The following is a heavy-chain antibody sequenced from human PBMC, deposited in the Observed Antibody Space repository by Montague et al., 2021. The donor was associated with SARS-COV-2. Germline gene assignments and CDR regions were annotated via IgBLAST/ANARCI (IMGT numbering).Heavy chain of an antibody. CDR3: ARTTAPAASADGLDV. D-gene: IGHD1-1*01. CDR2: TYYRSRWFN. Sequence: CAISGDSVSSNRASWNWIRQSPSRGLEWLGRTYYRSRWFNDYSVSVSSRITIDPDTSKNVFPLHLRSVTPEDTAVYFCARTTAPAASADGLDVWGPGTLISVSS. V-gene: IGHV6-1*01. J-gene: IGHJ3*01. CDR1: GDSVSSNRAS.